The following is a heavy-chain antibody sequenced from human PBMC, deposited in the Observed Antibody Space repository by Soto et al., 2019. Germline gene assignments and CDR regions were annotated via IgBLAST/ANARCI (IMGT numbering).Heavy chain of an antibody. CDR2: LNPNSGDT. D-gene: IGHD6-19*01. V-gene: IGHV1-8*01. CDR1: GYTFSSYD. CDR3: ATSGGGWYLY. J-gene: IGHJ4*02. Sequence: QVQLVQSGAEVKKPGASVKVSCKASGYTFSSYDINWVRQATGQGLEWMGWLNPNSGDTGYAQKFQGRVTLTRNTSIXTXXXXLSSLXSXDXAVYYCATSGGGWYLYWGQGTLVTVSS.